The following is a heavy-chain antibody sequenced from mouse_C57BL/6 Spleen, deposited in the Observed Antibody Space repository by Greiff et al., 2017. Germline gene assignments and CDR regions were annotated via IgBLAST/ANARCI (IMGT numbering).Heavy chain of an antibody. D-gene: IGHD2-4*01. Sequence: EVQLVESGGGLVQPGGSLKLSCAASGFTFSDYYMYWVRQTPEKRLEWVAYISNGGGSTYYPYTVKGRFTISRDNAKNTLYLQMSRLKSEDTAMYYCARQRVYYDYDSAMDYGGQGTSVTVSS. CDR3: ARQRVYYDYDSAMDY. V-gene: IGHV5-12*01. CDR2: ISNGGGST. J-gene: IGHJ4*01. CDR1: GFTFSDYY.